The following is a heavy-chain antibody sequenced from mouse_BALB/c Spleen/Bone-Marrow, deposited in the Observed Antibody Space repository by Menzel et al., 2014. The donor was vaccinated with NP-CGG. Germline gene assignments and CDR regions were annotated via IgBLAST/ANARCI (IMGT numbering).Heavy chain of an antibody. V-gene: IGHV1-54*01. CDR2: INPGSGDT. J-gene: IGHJ1*01. CDR3: ARRYYVDSYFDV. CDR1: GYAFTNYL. D-gene: IGHD1-1*01. Sequence: QVQLQQPGAELVRPGTSVKVSCKASGYAFTNYLIDWVKQRPGQGLEWIGVINPGSGDTNYNEKFKGKATLTADKSSNTAYMQFSSRTSNDSAVYFCARRYYVDSYFDVWGAGTTLTVSS.